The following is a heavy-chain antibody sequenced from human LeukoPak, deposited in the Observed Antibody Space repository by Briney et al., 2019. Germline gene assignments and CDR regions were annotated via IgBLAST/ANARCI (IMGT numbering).Heavy chain of an antibody. V-gene: IGHV1-69*01. CDR3: ARGPRYCSTTSCYNEWYWFDP. Sequence: ASVKVSCKASGGTFRSFAISWVRQAPGQGLEWMGGIIPIFRTANYAQKFQGRVTITADESTSTAYMELSSLRSEDTAVYYCARGPRYCSTTSCYNEWYWFDPWGQGTLVTVSS. CDR1: GGTFRSFA. D-gene: IGHD2-2*02. J-gene: IGHJ5*02. CDR2: IIPIFRTA.